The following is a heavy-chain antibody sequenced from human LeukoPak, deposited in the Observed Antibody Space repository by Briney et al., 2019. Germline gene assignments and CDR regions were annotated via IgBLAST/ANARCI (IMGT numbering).Heavy chain of an antibody. D-gene: IGHD3-10*01. Sequence: SETLSLTCTVSGGSISSYYWSWIRQPPGKGLEWSGYIYYSGSTNYNPSLKSRVTISVDTSKNQFSLKLSSVTAADTAVYYCARYGPRGYFDYWGQGILVTVSS. CDR1: GGSISSYY. CDR2: IYYSGST. J-gene: IGHJ4*02. CDR3: ARYGPRGYFDY. V-gene: IGHV4-59*01.